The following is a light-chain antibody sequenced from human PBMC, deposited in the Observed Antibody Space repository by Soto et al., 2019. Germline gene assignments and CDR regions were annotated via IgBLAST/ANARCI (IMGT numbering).Light chain of an antibody. CDR3: HPDKSYP. J-gene: IGKJ1*01. V-gene: IGKV1-5*01. Sequence: DGHMPLSPSTLPASVGDRVTLTCRASQSISNWLAWYQQKPGTAPKVLIYPASNLHSAVPSRFSGCGSGTKFTLTSISLHPYEVASYHHHPDKSYPFGQGTKVDI. CDR1: QSISNW. CDR2: PAS.